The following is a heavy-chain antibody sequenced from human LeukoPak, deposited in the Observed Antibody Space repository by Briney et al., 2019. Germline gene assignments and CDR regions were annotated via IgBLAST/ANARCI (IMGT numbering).Heavy chain of an antibody. CDR2: TYYRSKWYN. CDR3: ARSSGWFDY. CDR1: GDSVSSNSAA. D-gene: IGHD1-26*01. J-gene: IGHJ5*01. V-gene: IGHV6-1*01. Sequence: SQTLSLTCVISGDSVSSNSAAWNWVRQSPSRGLDWLGRTYYRSKWYNDYAVSGKSRISINSDTSKNQFSLHLNSVTPEDTAVYYCARSSGWFDYWGHGTLVTVSS.